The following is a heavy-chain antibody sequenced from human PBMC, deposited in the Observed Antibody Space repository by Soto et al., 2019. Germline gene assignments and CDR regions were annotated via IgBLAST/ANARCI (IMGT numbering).Heavy chain of an antibody. CDR3: ARTPILGGLVRTLDI. CDR1: GASVRGDYW. Sequence: QVHLQESGPGLVKPSETLALTCAVSGASVRGDYWWTWVRQPPGKGLEWIGEIYLRGRTNSRASPEXRXAXXLDEPANQVSFRLNSATDADTAVYYCARTPILGGLVRTLDIWGRGKLVTVSS. D-gene: IGHD3-16*02. CDR2: IYLRGRT. J-gene: IGHJ3*02. V-gene: IGHV4-4*02.